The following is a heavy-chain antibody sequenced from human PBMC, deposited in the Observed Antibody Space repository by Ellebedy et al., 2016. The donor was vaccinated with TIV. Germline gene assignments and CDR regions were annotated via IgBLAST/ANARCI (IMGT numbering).Heavy chain of an antibody. CDR3: ARGAPYESSGADY. CDR2: IDSDGSRT. D-gene: IGHD3-22*01. J-gene: IGHJ4*02. V-gene: IGHV3-74*01. CDR1: GFTFSGYW. Sequence: PGGSLRLSCAASGFTFSGYWMHWVRQAPGKGLEWVSRIDSDGSRTSYAETVRGRFTIPRDNAKNTLYLQMNSLRAEDTAVYYCARGAPYESSGADYWGQGTLVTVSS.